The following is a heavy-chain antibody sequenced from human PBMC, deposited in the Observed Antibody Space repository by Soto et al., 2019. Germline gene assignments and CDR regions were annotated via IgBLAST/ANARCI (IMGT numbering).Heavy chain of an antibody. CDR3: ARSLCGGDCTPPGWFDP. D-gene: IGHD2-21*02. J-gene: IGHJ5*02. CDR2: IIPILGIA. V-gene: IGHV1-69*04. Sequence: AASVKVSCKASGGTFSSYAISWVRQAPGQGLEWMGRIIPILGIANYAQKFQGRVTITADKSTSTAYMELSSLRSEDTAVYYCARSLCGGDCTPPGWFDPWGQGTLVTVSS. CDR1: GGTFSSYA.